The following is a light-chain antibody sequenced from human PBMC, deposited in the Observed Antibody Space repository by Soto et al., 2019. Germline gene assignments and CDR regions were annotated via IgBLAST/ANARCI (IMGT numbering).Light chain of an antibody. CDR2: EVD. V-gene: IGLV2-14*01. J-gene: IGLJ1*01. CDR1: NSDVGGSNY. Sequence: QSALIQPASVSGSPGQSITISCTGTNSDVGGSNYVSWYQHHPHRAPKLLIYEVDYRPSGVSNRFSGSKSGNTASLTISGLQAEDEADYYCSSYTSSNTLEVFGFGTKLTVL. CDR3: SSYTSSNTLEV.